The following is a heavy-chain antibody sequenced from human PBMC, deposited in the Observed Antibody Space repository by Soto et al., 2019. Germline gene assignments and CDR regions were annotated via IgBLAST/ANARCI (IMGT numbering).Heavy chain of an antibody. CDR3: ARVIYDSSGYYLASIYGMDV. D-gene: IGHD3-22*01. V-gene: IGHV1-18*01. CDR1: GYTFTRYG. J-gene: IGHJ6*02. CDR2: ISAYNGNT. Sequence: ASVKGSCKASGYTFTRYGVSWVRQAPGQGLEWMGWISAYNGNTNYAQKLQGRVTMTTDTSTSTAYMELRSLRSDDTAVYYCARVIYDSSGYYLASIYGMDVWGQGTTVTVSS.